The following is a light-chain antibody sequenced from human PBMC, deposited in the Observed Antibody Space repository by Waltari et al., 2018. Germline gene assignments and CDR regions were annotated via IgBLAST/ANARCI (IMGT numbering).Light chain of an antibody. CDR2: EDI. J-gene: IGLJ2*01. CDR1: KLGAKH. Sequence: SYELTQPPSLSVSPGQTASITCSGDKLGAKHCCWYQQKPGQSPVLVIYEDIKRPSGIPERFSGSTSGNTATLTISGTQAMDEADYYCQAWDSSSLHVVFGGGTKLTVL. V-gene: IGLV3-1*01. CDR3: QAWDSSSLHVV.